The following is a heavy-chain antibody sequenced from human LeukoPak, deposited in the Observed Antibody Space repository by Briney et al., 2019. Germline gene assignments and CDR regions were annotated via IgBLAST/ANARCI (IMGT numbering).Heavy chain of an antibody. Sequence: SETLSLTCTVSGYSISSGYYWGWIRQPPGKGLEWIGSGSTYYNPSLKSRVTISVDTSKNQFSLKLSSVTAADTAVYYCARDDSSGWSDAFDIWGQGTMVTVSS. V-gene: IGHV4-38-2*02. CDR2: SGST. CDR1: GYSISSGYY. D-gene: IGHD6-19*01. J-gene: IGHJ3*02. CDR3: ARDDSSGWSDAFDI.